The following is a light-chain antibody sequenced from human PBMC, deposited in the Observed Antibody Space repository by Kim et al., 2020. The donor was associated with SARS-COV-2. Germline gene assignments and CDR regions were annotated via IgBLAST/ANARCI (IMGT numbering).Light chain of an antibody. CDR3: QHYKNWPLT. CDR1: QSVSSN. V-gene: IGKV3-15*01. Sequence: SPGERATPSCRASQSVSSNVAWYQEKPGQAPRLLIYGASTRATGIPARFSGSGSGTEFTLTISSLQSEDFAVYYCQHYKNWPLTFGGGTKVDIK. CDR2: GAS. J-gene: IGKJ4*01.